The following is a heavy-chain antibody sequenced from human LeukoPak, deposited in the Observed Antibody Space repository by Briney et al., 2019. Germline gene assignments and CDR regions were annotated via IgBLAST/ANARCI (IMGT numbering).Heavy chain of an antibody. CDR1: GYTFTTYD. CDR3: ARGPPTAQYFQH. J-gene: IGHJ1*01. D-gene: IGHD1-1*01. V-gene: IGHV1-8*03. Sequence: ASVRVSCKASGYTFTTYDINWVRQATGQGLQWMGWINPNSGNTGYAQKFQGRITITRNTSISTVYMELSSLRSEDTAVYYCARGPPTAQYFQHWGQGTLVTVSS. CDR2: INPNSGNT.